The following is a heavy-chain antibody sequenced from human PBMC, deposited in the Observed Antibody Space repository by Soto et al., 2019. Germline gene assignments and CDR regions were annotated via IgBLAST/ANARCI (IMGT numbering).Heavy chain of an antibody. D-gene: IGHD3-22*01. V-gene: IGHV3-30*03. Sequence: PGGSLRLSCAASGFTFSSYGMHWVRQAPGKGLEWVAVISYDGSNKYYADSVKGRFTISRDNSKNTLYLQMNSLRAEDTAVYYCARNHYYDSSGYIDYWGQGT. J-gene: IGHJ4*02. CDR1: GFTFSSYG. CDR2: ISYDGSNK. CDR3: ARNHYYDSSGYIDY.